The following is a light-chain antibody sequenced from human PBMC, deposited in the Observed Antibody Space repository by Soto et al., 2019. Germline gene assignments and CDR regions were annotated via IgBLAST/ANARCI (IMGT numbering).Light chain of an antibody. Sequence: QSALTQPASGSGSPGQSITISCTGTSSDIGADDFVSWYQHHPDKTPKLIIFEVTYRPTGISHRFSASKSGNTASLTISGLEAEDEAFYYCSSYRKTTFPHVVFGGGTKVTVL. CDR2: EVT. J-gene: IGLJ2*01. CDR1: SSDIGADDF. V-gene: IGLV2-14*01. CDR3: SSYRKTTFPHVV.